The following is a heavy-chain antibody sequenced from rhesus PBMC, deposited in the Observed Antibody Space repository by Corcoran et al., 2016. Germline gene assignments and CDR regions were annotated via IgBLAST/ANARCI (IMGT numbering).Heavy chain of an antibody. J-gene: IGHJ4*01. V-gene: IGHV4-106*01. CDR3: ARFSPGY. CDR2: IYGSAGST. Sequence: QVQLQESGPGLVKPSETLSLTCAVSGGSISDSYYWSWIRQPPGKGLEWIGYIYGSAGSTDYNPSRNSRVTMSTDTSKNQFSLKLTAVTGADTAVYYWARFSPGYWGQGVLVTVSS. D-gene: IGHD1-38*01. CDR1: GGSISDSYY.